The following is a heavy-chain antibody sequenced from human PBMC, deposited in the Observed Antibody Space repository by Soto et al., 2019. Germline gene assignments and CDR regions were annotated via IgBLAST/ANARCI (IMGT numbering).Heavy chain of an antibody. J-gene: IGHJ6*02. CDR3: ARQGYCSGGSCYSAYYYGVDV. V-gene: IGHV5-51*01. Sequence: ESLKISCKGSGYSFTSYWIGWVRQMPGKGLEWMGIIYPGDSDTRYSPSFQGQVTISADKSISTAYLQWSSLKASDTAIYYCARQGYCSGGSCYSAYYYGVDVWGPGTTVTV. D-gene: IGHD2-15*01. CDR1: GYSFTSYW. CDR2: IYPGDSDT.